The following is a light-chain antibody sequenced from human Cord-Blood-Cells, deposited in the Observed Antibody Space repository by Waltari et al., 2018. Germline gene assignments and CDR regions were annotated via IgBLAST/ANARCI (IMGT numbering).Light chain of an antibody. V-gene: IGKV3-11*01. CDR2: DAS. Sequence: EIVLTQSPATLSLSPGERATLSCRASQSVSSYLAWYQQKPGQAPRLLIHDASNRATGIPARFSGSGSGTDFTLTISSLEPEDFAVYYCQQRSNWLTLGGGTKVEIK. CDR1: QSVSSY. J-gene: IGKJ4*01. CDR3: QQRSNWLT.